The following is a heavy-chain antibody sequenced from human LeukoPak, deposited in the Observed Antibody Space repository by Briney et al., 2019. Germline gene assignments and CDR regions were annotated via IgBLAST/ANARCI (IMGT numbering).Heavy chain of an antibody. CDR1: GFTFSNAW. V-gene: IGHV3-15*01. CDR3: TTGQWLSISPLDY. Sequence: GGSLRLSCAASGFTFSNAWMSWVRQAPGKGLEWVGRIKSKTDGGTTDYAAPVKGRFTTSRDDSKNTLYLQMNSLKTEDTAVYYCTTGQWLSISPLDYWGQGTLVTVSS. D-gene: IGHD5-24*01. CDR2: IKSKTDGGTT. J-gene: IGHJ4*02.